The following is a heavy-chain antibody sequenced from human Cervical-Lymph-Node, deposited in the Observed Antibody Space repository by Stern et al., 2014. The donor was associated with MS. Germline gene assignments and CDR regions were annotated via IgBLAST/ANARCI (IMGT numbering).Heavy chain of an antibody. CDR2: IDIRGDTI. CDR1: GLTLSGYY. D-gene: IGHD2-8*01. CDR3: AIRVGFLM. V-gene: IGHV3-11*01. Sequence: QVQLVQSGGALVKPGESLRLSCTATGLTLSGYYTSWIRQAPGKGLEWLSYIDIRGDTIKYADSVKGRFTISRDSANNSVYLQMNSLRVEDTAVYYCAIRVGFLMWGQGTSVTVSS. J-gene: IGHJ3*01.